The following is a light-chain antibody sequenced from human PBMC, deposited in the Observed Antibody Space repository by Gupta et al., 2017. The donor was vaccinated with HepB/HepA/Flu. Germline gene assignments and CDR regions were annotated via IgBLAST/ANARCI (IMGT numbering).Light chain of an antibody. J-gene: IGLJ1*01. CDR3: SAYAGSSNV. CDR1: SSDIGSYNY. V-gene: IGLV2-14*03. CDR2: DVT. Sequence: QSALTQPASVSGSPGQSITISCTGTSSDIGSYNYVSWYQQHPGKAPKLMIYDVTNRPSGGSNRFSGSKSGNTASLTISGLQAEDEADYYCSAYAGSSNVFGTGTEVTVL.